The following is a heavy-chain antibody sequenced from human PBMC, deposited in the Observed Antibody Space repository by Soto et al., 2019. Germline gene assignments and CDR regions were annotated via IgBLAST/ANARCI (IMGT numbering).Heavy chain of an antibody. CDR1: GYTFTIYG. CDR3: ARDSRGVYGMDV. Sequence: ASVKVSCKASGYTFTIYGISGVLQAPGQWLEWMGWISAYNGNTNYAQKLQGRVTMTTDTSTSTAYMELRSLRSDDTAVYYCARDSRGVYGMDVWGQGTTVTVSS. CDR2: ISAYNGNT. J-gene: IGHJ6*02. V-gene: IGHV1-18*01. D-gene: IGHD5-12*01.